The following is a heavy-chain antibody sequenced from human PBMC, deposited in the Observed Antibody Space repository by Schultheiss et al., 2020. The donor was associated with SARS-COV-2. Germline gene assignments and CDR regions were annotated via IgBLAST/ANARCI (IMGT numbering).Heavy chain of an antibody. CDR3: ARFGLGITIFGVVPGHYYGMDV. CDR2: INHSGST. D-gene: IGHD3-3*01. Sequence: GSLRLSCAVYGGSFSGYYWSWIRQPPGKGLEWIGEINHSGSTNYNPSLKSRVTISVDTSKNQFSLKLSSVTAADTAVYYCARFGLGITIFGVVPGHYYGMDVWGQGTTVTVSS. V-gene: IGHV4-34*01. J-gene: IGHJ6*02. CDR1: GGSFSGYY.